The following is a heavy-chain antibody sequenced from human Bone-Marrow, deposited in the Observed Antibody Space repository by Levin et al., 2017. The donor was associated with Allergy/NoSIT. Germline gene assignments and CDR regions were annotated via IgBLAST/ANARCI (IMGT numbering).Heavy chain of an antibody. CDR3: ARGEYSYGSGSYYLDY. V-gene: IGHV4-31*03. CDR1: GDSISSGGYY. Sequence: TSSETLSLTCTVSGDSISSGGYYWSWIRQHPGTGLEWIGYIYHSGSTYYNPSLKGRVTILVDTSKNEFSLKLSSVTAADTAVFYCARGEYSYGSGSYYLDYWGQGTLVTVSS. D-gene: IGHD3-10*01. J-gene: IGHJ4*02. CDR2: IYHSGST.